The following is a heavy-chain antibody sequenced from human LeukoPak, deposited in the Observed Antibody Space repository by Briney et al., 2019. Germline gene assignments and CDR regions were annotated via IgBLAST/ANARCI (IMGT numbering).Heavy chain of an antibody. J-gene: IGHJ3*02. CDR1: GYTFTGYY. CDR2: INPSSGGT. V-gene: IGHV1-2*02. D-gene: IGHD4-17*01. Sequence: ASVKVSCKASGYTFTGYYMHWVRQAPGQGLEWMGWINPSSGGTNYAQKFQGRVTMTRDTSISTAYMELSRLRSDDTAVYYCARVKKNYGDFDAFDIWGQGTMVTVSS. CDR3: ARVKKNYGDFDAFDI.